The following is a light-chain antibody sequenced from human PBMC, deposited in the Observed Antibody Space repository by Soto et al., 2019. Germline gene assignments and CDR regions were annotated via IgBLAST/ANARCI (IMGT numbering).Light chain of an antibody. CDR2: WAS. CDR3: QQYYSTPVT. V-gene: IGKV4-1*01. J-gene: IGKJ4*01. Sequence: DIVMTQSPDSLAVSLGERATINCKSSQSILFSSNNKSYLTWYQQKPGQPPKPLIYWASTRESGVPDRFSGSGSGTDFTLPISSLQAEDVAVYYCQQYYSTPVTFGGGTKVEIK. CDR1: QSILFSSNNKSY.